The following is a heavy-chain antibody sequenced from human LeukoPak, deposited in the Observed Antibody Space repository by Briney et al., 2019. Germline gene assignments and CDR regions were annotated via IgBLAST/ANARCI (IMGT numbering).Heavy chain of an antibody. D-gene: IGHD3-10*01. CDR2: ISSSSSTI. Sequence: GGSLRLSCAASGFTFSSYSMNWVRQAPGKGLEWVSYISSSSSTIYYADSVKGRFTISRDNAKNSLYLQMHSLRAEDTAVYYCARSHGSGMYYYYMDVWGKGTTVTVSS. CDR3: ARSHGSGMYYYYMDV. CDR1: GFTFSSYS. V-gene: IGHV3-48*04. J-gene: IGHJ6*03.